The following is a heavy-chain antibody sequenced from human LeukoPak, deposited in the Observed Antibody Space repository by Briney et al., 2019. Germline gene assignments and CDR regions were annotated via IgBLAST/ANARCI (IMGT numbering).Heavy chain of an antibody. Sequence: PSETLSLTCAVYGGSFSGYYWSWIRQPPGKGLEWIGEINHSGSTNYNPSLKSRVTISVDTSKNQFSLKLSSVTAADTAVYYCARRGYYYDSSGYHLPYYYYMDVWGKGTTVTVSS. J-gene: IGHJ6*03. CDR1: GGSFSGYY. V-gene: IGHV4-34*01. CDR2: INHSGST. D-gene: IGHD3-22*01. CDR3: ARRGYYYDSSGYHLPYYYYMDV.